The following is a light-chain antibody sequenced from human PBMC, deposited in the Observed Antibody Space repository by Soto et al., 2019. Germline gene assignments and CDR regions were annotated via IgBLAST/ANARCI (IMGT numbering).Light chain of an antibody. CDR1: QSISSF. V-gene: IGKV1-39*01. Sequence: IQITQSPSSLSAFVGDGVSITCRASQSISSFLNWYQQTPGKAPKLLISGASSLQSGVPPRFRGSGSGTDFTLTISSLQPEDSASYFCQQSYSIPFTFGQGTRLEIK. J-gene: IGKJ5*01. CDR3: QQSYSIPFT. CDR2: GAS.